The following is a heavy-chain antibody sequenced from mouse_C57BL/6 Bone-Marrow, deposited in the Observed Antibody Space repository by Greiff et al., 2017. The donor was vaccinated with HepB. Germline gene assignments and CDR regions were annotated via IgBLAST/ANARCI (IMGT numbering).Heavy chain of an antibody. CDR2: IDPSDSYT. D-gene: IGHD1-1*01. Sequence: QVQLQQPGAELVMPGASVKLSCKASSYTFTSYWMHWVKQRPGQGLEWIGEIDPSDSYTNYNQKFKGKSTLTVDKSSSTAYMQLSSLTSEDSAGYYCARRSYGSSRGDWYFDVWGTGTTVTVSS. CDR3: ARRSYGSSRGDWYFDV. J-gene: IGHJ1*03. CDR1: SYTFTSYW. V-gene: IGHV1-69*01.